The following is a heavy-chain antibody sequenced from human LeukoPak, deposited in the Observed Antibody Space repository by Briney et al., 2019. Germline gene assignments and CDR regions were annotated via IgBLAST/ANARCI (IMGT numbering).Heavy chain of an antibody. CDR1: GGSISSGGYY. CDR3: ARELSITMVRGVIIRSRDAFDI. Sequence: SETLSLTCTVSGGSISSGGYYWSWIRQPPGKGLEWIGYIYHSGSTYYNPSLKSRVTISVDTSKNQFSLKLSSVTAADTAVYYCARELSITMVRGVIIRSRDAFDIWGQGTMVTVSS. J-gene: IGHJ3*02. D-gene: IGHD3-10*01. CDR2: IYHSGST. V-gene: IGHV4-30-2*01.